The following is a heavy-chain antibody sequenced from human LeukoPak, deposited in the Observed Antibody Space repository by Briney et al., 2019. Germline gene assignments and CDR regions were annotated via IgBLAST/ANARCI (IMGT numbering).Heavy chain of an antibody. Sequence: SETLSLTCTVSGGSISSYYWSWIRQPPGKGLECIGYIYYSGSTNYNPSLKSRVTISVDTSKNQFSLKLSSVTAADTAVYYCARDNRRGYDSSGYDYWGQGTLVTVSS. V-gene: IGHV4-59*01. J-gene: IGHJ4*02. CDR1: GGSISSYY. CDR3: ARDNRRGYDSSGYDY. D-gene: IGHD3-22*01. CDR2: IYYSGST.